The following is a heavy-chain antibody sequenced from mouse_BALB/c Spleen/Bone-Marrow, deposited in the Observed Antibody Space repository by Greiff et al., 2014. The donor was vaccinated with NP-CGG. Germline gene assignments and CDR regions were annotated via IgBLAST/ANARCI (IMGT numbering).Heavy chain of an antibody. CDR3: AREVYGSWFAY. CDR2: INPSSGYT. CDR1: GYTFDYYT. Sequence: VQLQQSGAELARPGASVGMSCKASGYTFDYYTVQWVKQRPGQGLEWIGYINPSSGYTNYNQKFKDKATLTADKSSSTAYMQLSSLTSEDSAVYYCAREVYGSWFAYWGQGTLVTVSA. J-gene: IGHJ3*01. D-gene: IGHD2-2*01. V-gene: IGHV1-4*01.